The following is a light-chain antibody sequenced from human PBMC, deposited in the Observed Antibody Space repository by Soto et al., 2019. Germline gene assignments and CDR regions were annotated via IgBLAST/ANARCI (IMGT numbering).Light chain of an antibody. J-gene: IGKJ1*01. V-gene: IGKV1-5*01. CDR1: QIVSGW. CDR3: QHSETFSGT. Sequence: EIKMSQSPATLSASVGDTVTVTCRASQIVSGWLAWYQQKPGEAPKLLIYDASALPRGVPSRFSGSGSGTKFTLTIASLQPDDFATYYCQHSETFSGTFGPGTKVDIK. CDR2: DAS.